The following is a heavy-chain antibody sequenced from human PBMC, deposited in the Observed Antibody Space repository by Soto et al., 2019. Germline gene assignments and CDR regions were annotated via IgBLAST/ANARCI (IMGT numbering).Heavy chain of an antibody. Sequence: GGSLRLSCAASGFTFSSYSMNWVRQAPGKGLEWVSYISSSSSTIYYAESVKGRFTISRDNAKNSLYLQMNSLRDEDTAVYYCARGPSYCGGDCYPDYWGQGTLVTVSS. CDR1: GFTFSSYS. J-gene: IGHJ4*02. V-gene: IGHV3-48*02. CDR3: ARGPSYCGGDCYPDY. D-gene: IGHD2-21*02. CDR2: ISSSSSTI.